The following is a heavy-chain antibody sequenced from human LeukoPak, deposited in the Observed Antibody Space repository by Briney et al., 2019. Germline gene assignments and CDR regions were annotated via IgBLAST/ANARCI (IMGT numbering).Heavy chain of an antibody. CDR2: IYYSGST. J-gene: IGHJ6*02. D-gene: IGHD2-21*02. Sequence: SETLSLTCTVFGGSISSSSYYWGWIRQPPGKGLEWIGSIYYSGSTYYNPSLKSRVTISVDTSKNQFSLKLSSVTAADTAVYYCARLPPIRCGGDCYHYGMDVWGQGTTVTVSS. CDR1: GGSISSSSYY. V-gene: IGHV4-39*01. CDR3: ARLPPIRCGGDCYHYGMDV.